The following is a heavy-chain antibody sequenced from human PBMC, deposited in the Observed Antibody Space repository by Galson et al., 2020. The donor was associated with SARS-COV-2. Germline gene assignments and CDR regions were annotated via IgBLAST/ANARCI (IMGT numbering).Heavy chain of an antibody. CDR3: ATSGSVLVRGWARKEIYYYDGMDV. J-gene: IGHJ6*02. CDR1: GYTLTELS. D-gene: IGHD6-19*01. V-gene: IGHV1-24*01. Sequence: ASVKVSCKVSGYTLTELSMHWVRQAPGKGLEWMGGFDPEDGETIYAQKFQGRVTMTEDTSTDTAYMELSSLRSEDTAVYYCATSGSVLVRGWARKEIYYYDGMDVWGQGTTVTVSS. CDR2: FDPEDGET.